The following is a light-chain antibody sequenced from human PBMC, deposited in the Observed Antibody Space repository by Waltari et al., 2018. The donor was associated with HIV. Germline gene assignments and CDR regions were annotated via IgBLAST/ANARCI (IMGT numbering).Light chain of an antibody. J-gene: IGKJ2*03. Sequence: DIVLTQSPDTVSLSQGQTANPPGNASQSVTNDYLAWYHHRLGQAPRLLIYGASRRATGIPDRFIGGGSGVGYSLMINRVEPEDFGIYYCQQHGGSPPYSFGRGTKLEIK. CDR1: QSVTNDY. CDR3: QQHGGSPPYS. CDR2: GAS. V-gene: IGKV3-20*01.